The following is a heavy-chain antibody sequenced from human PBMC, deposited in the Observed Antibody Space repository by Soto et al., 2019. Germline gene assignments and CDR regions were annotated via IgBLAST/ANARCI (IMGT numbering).Heavy chain of an antibody. CDR1: GGTFSSYA. CDR2: IIPIFGTA. Sequence: SVKVSFNASGGTFSSYAIIWVRQAPGQGLEWMGGIIPIFGTANYAQKFQGRVTMTRDTSISTAYMELSRLRSDDTAVYYCARDVYSSSRLDYWGQGTLVTVSS. D-gene: IGHD6-13*01. CDR3: ARDVYSSSRLDY. V-gene: IGHV1-69*05. J-gene: IGHJ4*02.